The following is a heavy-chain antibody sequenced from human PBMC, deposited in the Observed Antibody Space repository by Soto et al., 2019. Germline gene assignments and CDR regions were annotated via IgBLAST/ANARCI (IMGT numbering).Heavy chain of an antibody. CDR3: ARSAQEEFYGSGSYLKPLNWFDP. V-gene: IGHV1-69*13. D-gene: IGHD3-10*01. J-gene: IGHJ5*02. CDR1: GGTFSSYA. Sequence: SVKVSCKASGGTFSSYAISCVRQAPGQGLEWVGGIIPIFGTANYAQKFQGRVTITADESTSTAYMELSSLRSEDTAVYYCARSAQEEFYGSGSYLKPLNWFDPWVQGTLVTVSS. CDR2: IIPIFGTA.